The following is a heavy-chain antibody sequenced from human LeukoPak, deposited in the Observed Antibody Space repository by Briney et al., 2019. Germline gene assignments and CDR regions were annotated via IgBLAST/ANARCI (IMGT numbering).Heavy chain of an antibody. Sequence: GGSLRLSCAASGFTFSSYNMHCVRQAPGKGLEWVSYIKSSTSIIYYADSVKGRFTISRDNAKNSLYLQMNSLRDEDTAVYYCARDKTTVTIDAFDMWGQGTMVTVSS. CDR2: IKSSTSII. J-gene: IGHJ3*02. CDR1: GFTFSSYN. CDR3: ARDKTTVTIDAFDM. V-gene: IGHV3-48*02. D-gene: IGHD4-17*01.